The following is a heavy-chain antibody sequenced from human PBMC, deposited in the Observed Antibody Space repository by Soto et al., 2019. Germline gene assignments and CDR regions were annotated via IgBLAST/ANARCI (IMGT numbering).Heavy chain of an antibody. CDR2: IYFSGST. D-gene: IGHD1-26*01. Sequence: SETLSLTCTVSGGSINSTCYYWGWIRQPPGKGLEWIGSIYFSGSTSYNPSLKSRVTMSVDTSKNQLSLKVGSVTAADTAVYYCAKGFGNYWAFDYWGQGTLVTVSS. CDR1: GGSINSTCYY. J-gene: IGHJ4*02. CDR3: AKGFGNYWAFDY. V-gene: IGHV4-39*01.